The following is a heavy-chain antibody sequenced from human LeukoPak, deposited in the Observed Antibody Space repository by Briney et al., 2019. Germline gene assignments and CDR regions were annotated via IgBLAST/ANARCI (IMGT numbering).Heavy chain of an antibody. CDR3: ASNSPVYYYGMDV. CDR2: IYHSGST. CDR1: GGSISSGGYY. V-gene: IGHV4-30-2*05. Sequence: SETLSLTCTVSGGSISSGGYYWSWIRQPPGKGLEWIGYIYHSGSTYYNPSLKSRVTISVDTSKNQFSLKLSSVTAADTAVYYCASNSPVYYYGMDVWGQGTTVTVSS. J-gene: IGHJ6*02. D-gene: IGHD5-24*01.